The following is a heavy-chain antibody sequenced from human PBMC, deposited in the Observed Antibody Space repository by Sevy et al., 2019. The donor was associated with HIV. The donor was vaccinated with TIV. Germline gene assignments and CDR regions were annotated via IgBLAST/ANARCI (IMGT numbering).Heavy chain of an antibody. V-gene: IGHV3-7*01. D-gene: IGHD6-13*01. J-gene: IGHJ4*02. CDR1: GFSFSSYW. Sequence: GGSLRLSCEASGFSFSSYWMSWVRQAPGKGLEWVANIKEDGSMIYYVDSVKGRFTVSRDNAKNSVYLQMTSLRAEDAALYYCVRAIGAAGSYWGQGTLVYVSS. CDR2: IKEDGSMI. CDR3: VRAIGAAGSY.